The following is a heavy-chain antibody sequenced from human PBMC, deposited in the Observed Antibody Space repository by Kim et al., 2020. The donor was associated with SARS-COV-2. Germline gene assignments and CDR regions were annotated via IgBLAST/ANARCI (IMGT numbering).Heavy chain of an antibody. CDR1: GFTFSSYS. J-gene: IGHJ4*02. Sequence: GGSLRLSCAASGFTFSSYSMNWVRQAPGKGLEWVSSMSSSSSYIYYADSVKGRFTISRDNAKNSLYLQMNSLRAEDTAVYYCARDSSNYDILTGYYIGWREIDNLGQGALVTDSS. CDR2: MSSSSSYI. V-gene: IGHV3-21*01. CDR3: ARDSSNYDILTGYYIGWREIDN. D-gene: IGHD3-9*01.